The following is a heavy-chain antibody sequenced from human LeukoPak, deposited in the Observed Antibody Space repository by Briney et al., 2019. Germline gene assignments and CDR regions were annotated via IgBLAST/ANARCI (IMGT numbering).Heavy chain of an antibody. V-gene: IGHV3-30*03. D-gene: IGHD3-10*01. Sequence: GRSLSLSCEASGFTFTTYGMHSVRQAPRKGLEWITLIPYDGSNKYYADSVKGRFTISRDNSKNTLYLQMNSLRAEDTAVYYCARYYGSGRGYYGLDVWGQGTTVTVFS. J-gene: IGHJ6*02. CDR1: GFTFTTYG. CDR3: ARYYGSGRGYYGLDV. CDR2: IPYDGSNK.